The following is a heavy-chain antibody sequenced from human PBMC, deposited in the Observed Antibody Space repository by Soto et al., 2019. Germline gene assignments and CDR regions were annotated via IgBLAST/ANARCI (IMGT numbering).Heavy chain of an antibody. CDR2: INAGNGST. V-gene: IGHV1-3*01. D-gene: IGHD4-4*01. J-gene: IGHJ4*02. CDR1: GYTFTSYA. CDR3: ARDYSFDY. Sequence: GASVKVSCKASGYTFTSYAMHWVRQAPGQRLEWMGWINAGNGSTKYSQKFQGRVTITRDTSASTAYMELSSLRSEDTAVYYCARDYSFDYWGQGTLVTVSS.